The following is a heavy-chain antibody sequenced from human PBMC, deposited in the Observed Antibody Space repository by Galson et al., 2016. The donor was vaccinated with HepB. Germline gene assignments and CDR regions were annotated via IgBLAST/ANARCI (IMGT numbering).Heavy chain of an antibody. Sequence: SVKVSCKASGYTFTSYDINWVRQASGQGLECMGWMNPSSGNTGYAQNFQGRVSMTSDASISTAYMGLSGLRSEDTAVYYCARTMVRGVPGFDIWGQGTMVAVAS. D-gene: IGHD3-10*01. CDR1: GYTFTSYD. V-gene: IGHV1-8*01. CDR2: MNPSSGNT. J-gene: IGHJ3*02. CDR3: ARTMVRGVPGFDI.